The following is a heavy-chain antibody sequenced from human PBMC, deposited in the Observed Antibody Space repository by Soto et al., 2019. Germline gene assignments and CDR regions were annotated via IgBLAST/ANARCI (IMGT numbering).Heavy chain of an antibody. J-gene: IGHJ6*02. V-gene: IGHV3-23*01. Sequence: VGSLRLSCAASGFTLSSYAMSWVRQAPGKGLEWVSAISGSGGSTYYADSVKGRFTVSRDNSKNTLYLQMNSLRAEDTAVYYCAKDQTPYGSGSYYLALRYYYYGMDVWGQGTTVTVSS. CDR1: GFTLSSYA. D-gene: IGHD3-10*01. CDR2: ISGSGGST. CDR3: AKDQTPYGSGSYYLALRYYYYGMDV.